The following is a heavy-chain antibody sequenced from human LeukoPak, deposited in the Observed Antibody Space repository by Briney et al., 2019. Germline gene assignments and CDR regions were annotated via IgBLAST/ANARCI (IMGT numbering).Heavy chain of an antibody. V-gene: IGHV4-61*02. CDR1: RGSISSGNYY. Sequence: SETLSLTCTVSRGSISSGNYYWSWIRQPAGKGLEWIGRFHTRGSTNYNPSLKSRVIISVDTSKNQFSLKLNSVTAADTAVYYCARVDGSCSGGSCPSGNWFDPWGQGTLVTVSS. D-gene: IGHD2-15*01. CDR2: FHTRGST. CDR3: ARVDGSCSGGSCPSGNWFDP. J-gene: IGHJ5*02.